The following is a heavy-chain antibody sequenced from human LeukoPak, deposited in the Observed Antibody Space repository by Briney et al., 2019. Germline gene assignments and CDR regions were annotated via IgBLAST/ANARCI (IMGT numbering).Heavy chain of an antibody. D-gene: IGHD5-18*01. V-gene: IGHV3-23*01. CDR1: GFTFSSGA. CDR3: AKETGGYSYVSYYYYGMDV. Sequence: PWGSLRLSCAVSGFTFSSGALRGCRRPPGRGREEGSGSSDSGGSTYYAESVKGRFSISRDNSKNTLYLQMNSLRAEDTAVYYCAKETGGYSYVSYYYYGMDVWGQGTTVTVSS. CDR2: SSDSGGST. J-gene: IGHJ6*02.